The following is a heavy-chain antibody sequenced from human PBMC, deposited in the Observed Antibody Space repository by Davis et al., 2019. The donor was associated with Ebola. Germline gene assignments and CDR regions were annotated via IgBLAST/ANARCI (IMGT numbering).Heavy chain of an antibody. D-gene: IGHD3-22*01. CDR2: ISYDGSNK. CDR1: GFTFSSYG. Sequence: PGGSLRLSCAASGFTFSSYGMHWVRQAPGKGLEWVAVISYDGSNKYYADSVKGRFTISRDNSKNTLYLQMNSLRAEDTAVYYCAKDYYDSSGYHPTWFDPWGQGTLVTVSS. V-gene: IGHV3-30*18. CDR3: AKDYYDSSGYHPTWFDP. J-gene: IGHJ5*02.